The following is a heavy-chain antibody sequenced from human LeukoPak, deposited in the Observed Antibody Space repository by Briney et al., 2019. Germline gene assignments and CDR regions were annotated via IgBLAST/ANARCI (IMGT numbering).Heavy chain of an antibody. CDR2: IKLDGSEK. D-gene: IGHD1-14*01. CDR1: GFTFGKYW. CDR3: VSPVFINY. J-gene: IGHJ4*01. Sequence: GGSLRLSCVASGFTFGKYWMSWVRQAPGKGLEWVANIKLDGSEKNYVDSVKGRFTISRDNSKNALYLQMTSLRPEDSAVYYCVSPVFINYWGQGTLVTVSS. V-gene: IGHV3-7*01.